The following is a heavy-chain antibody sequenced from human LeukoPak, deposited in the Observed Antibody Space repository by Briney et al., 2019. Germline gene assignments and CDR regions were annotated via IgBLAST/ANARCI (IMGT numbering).Heavy chain of an antibody. Sequence: SVKVSCKASGGTFSSYAISWVRQAPGQGLEWMGRIIPILGIANYAQKFQGRVTITADKSTSTAYMELSSLRSEDTAVYYCARACGGDCYSILATGMDVWGQGTTVTVSS. J-gene: IGHJ6*02. D-gene: IGHD2-21*02. CDR1: GGTFSSYA. V-gene: IGHV1-69*04. CDR3: ARACGGDCYSILATGMDV. CDR2: IIPILGIA.